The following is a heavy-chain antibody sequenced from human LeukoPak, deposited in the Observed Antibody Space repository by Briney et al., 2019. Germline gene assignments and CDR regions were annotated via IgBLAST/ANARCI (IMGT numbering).Heavy chain of an antibody. CDR2: IYHSGST. CDR3: ARAPRGPYLYYFDY. V-gene: IGHV4-39*07. Sequence: SETLSLTCTVSGGSISSSSYYWGWIRQPPGKGLEWIGSIYHSGSTNYNPSLKSRVTISVDKSKNQFSLRLSSVTAADTAVYYCARAPRGPYLYYFDYWGQGTLVTVSS. CDR1: GGSISSSSYY. J-gene: IGHJ4*02.